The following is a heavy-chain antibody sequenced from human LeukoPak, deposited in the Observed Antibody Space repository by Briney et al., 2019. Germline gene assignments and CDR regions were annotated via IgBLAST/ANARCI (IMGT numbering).Heavy chain of an antibody. Sequence: SETLSLTGTGSGGYISSYYWSWIRQRAGPGLEWIGLIYTSGSTNYNPFLKRGATISVNTHNNPFPPMLSPVTAADTPVYYWAREMRADDAFDIWGQGTMVTVSS. CDR3: AREMRADDAFDI. J-gene: IGHJ3*02. CDR1: GGYISSYY. V-gene: IGHV4-4*07. CDR2: IYTSGST.